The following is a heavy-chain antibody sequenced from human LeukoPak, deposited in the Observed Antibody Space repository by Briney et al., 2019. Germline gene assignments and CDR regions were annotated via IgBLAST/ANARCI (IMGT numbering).Heavy chain of an antibody. V-gene: IGHV4-38-2*02. CDR3: ARDRGEDWNYVFDI. D-gene: IGHD1-7*01. Sequence: PSETLSLTCTVSGYSISSGYYWGWIRQPPGKGLEWIGSIYHSGSTYYNPSLKSRVTISVETSKNQFSLKLSSVTAADTAVYYCARDRGEDWNYVFDIWGQGTMVTVSS. CDR1: GYSISSGYY. CDR2: IYHSGST. J-gene: IGHJ3*02.